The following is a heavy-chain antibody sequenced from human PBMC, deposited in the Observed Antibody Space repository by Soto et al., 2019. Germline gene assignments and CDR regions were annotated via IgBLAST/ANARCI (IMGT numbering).Heavy chain of an antibody. V-gene: IGHV4-39*01. CDR1: GGSISSFSYY. CDR3: ARPSGSYLHYFDY. D-gene: IGHD1-26*01. J-gene: IGHJ4*02. CDR2: IYYSGST. Sequence: QLQLQESGPGLVKPSETLSLTCTVSGGSISSFSYYWGWIRQPPGKGLEWIGSIYYSGSTYYNPHLHSLVTISVDTSDNQFSLKLSSVTAADTSVYCVARPSGSYLHYFDYWCQGTLVTVSS.